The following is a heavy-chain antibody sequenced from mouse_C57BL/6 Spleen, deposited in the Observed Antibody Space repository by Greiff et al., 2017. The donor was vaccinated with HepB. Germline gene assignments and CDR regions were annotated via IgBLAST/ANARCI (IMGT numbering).Heavy chain of an antibody. V-gene: IGHV10-1*01. J-gene: IGHJ3*01. CDR1: GFSFNTYA. D-gene: IGHD2-10*01. CDR3: VRGAPTGSWFAY. CDR2: IRSKSNNYAT. Sequence: DVKLVESGGGLVQPKGSLKLSCAASGFSFNTYAMNWVRQAPGKGLEWVARIRSKSNNYATYYADSVKDRFTISRDDSESMLYLQMNNLKTEDTAMYYCVRGAPTGSWFAYWGQGTLVTVSA.